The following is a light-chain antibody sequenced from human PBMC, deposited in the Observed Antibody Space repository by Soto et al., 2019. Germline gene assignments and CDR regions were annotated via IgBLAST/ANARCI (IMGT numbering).Light chain of an antibody. CDR1: QSVSNNY. Sequence: EIVLTQSPATLSLSPGERVTLSCRASQSVSNNYLTWYQQKPGQAPRLLIYGASTRATGIPARFSGSGSGTDFTLTISRLEPEDFALYYCQQYHTSPLTFGQGTKVDIK. CDR3: QQYHTSPLT. J-gene: IGKJ1*01. CDR2: GAS. V-gene: IGKV3-20*01.